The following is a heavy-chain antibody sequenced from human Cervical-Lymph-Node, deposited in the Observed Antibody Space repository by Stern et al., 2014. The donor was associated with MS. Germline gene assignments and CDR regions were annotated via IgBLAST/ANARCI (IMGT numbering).Heavy chain of an antibody. CDR1: GGTFRHYA. J-gene: IGHJ4*02. CDR2: LIPIFGKR. CDR3: ASGYCSAGRCHMIDY. D-gene: IGHD2-15*01. V-gene: IGHV1-69*12. Sequence: QVQLVQSGAEVKKPGSSVKVSCKASGGTFRHYAITWVRQAPGQGLEWMGGLIPIFGKRHYAQKFQGRVSIIVDESTSTAYMELSSLTSEDTAVYYCASGYCSAGRCHMIDYWGQGTLVTVSS.